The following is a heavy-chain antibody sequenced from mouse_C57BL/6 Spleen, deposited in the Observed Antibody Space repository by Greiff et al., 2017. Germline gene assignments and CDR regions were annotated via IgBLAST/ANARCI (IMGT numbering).Heavy chain of an antibody. CDR3: ARGGYDRYFDV. V-gene: IGHV1-76*01. CDR1: GYTFTDYY. J-gene: IGHJ1*03. Sequence: QVQLKESGAELVRPGASVKLSCKASGYTFTDYYINWVKQRPGQGLEWIARIYPGSGNTYYNEKFKGKATLTAEKSSSTAYMQLSSLTSEDSAVYFCARGGYDRYFDVWGTGTTVTVSS. D-gene: IGHD2-2*01. CDR2: IYPGSGNT.